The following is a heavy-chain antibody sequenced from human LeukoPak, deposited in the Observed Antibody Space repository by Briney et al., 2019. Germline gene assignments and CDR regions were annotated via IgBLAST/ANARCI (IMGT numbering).Heavy chain of an antibody. V-gene: IGHV1-24*01. CDR2: FDPEDGET. Sequence: ASVKVSCKVSGYTLTELSMHWVRQAPGKELEWMGGFDPEDGETIYAQKFQGRVTMTEDTSTDTAYMELSSLRSEDTAVYYCATWAGGLLYDYYYYGMDVWGQGTTVTVSS. CDR1: GYTLTELS. CDR3: ATWAGGLLYDYYYYGMDV. D-gene: IGHD3-3*01. J-gene: IGHJ6*02.